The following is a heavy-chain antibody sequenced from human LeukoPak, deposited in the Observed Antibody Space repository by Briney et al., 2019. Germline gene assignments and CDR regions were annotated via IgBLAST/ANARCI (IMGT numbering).Heavy chain of an antibody. V-gene: IGHV3-53*01. CDR1: GFTFSSYA. CDR2: VFSGGTT. Sequence: GGSLRLSCAASGFTFSSYAMSWVRQAPGKGLEWVSVVFSGGTTYYADSVKGRFTISRDNSKNTLYLQMNSLRAEDTAVYYCARGSRSPSGTYHYYFDYWGQGTLVTVSS. CDR3: ARGSRSPSGTYHYYFDY. J-gene: IGHJ4*02. D-gene: IGHD1-26*01.